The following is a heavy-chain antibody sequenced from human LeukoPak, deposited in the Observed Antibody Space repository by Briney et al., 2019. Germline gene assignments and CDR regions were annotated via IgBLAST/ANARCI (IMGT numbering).Heavy chain of an antibody. J-gene: IGHJ4*02. Sequence: GGSLRPSCVASGFTFSDYYMTWVRQAPGKGLEWVANIKQDGSEKYYVDSVKGRFTISRDNSKNTLYLQMNSLRAEDTAVYYCARFHSSGYYGSGPSDYWGQGTLVTVSS. CDR2: IKQDGSEK. CDR1: GFTFSDYY. V-gene: IGHV3-7*01. CDR3: ARFHSSGYYGSGPSDY. D-gene: IGHD3-22*01.